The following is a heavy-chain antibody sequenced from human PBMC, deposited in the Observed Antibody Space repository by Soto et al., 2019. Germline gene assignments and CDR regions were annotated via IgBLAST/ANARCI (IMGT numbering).Heavy chain of an antibody. Sequence: GGSVRLSCAATGFNFGSYAMGWVRQAPGKGLEWVSGVSGSGSSPYYADSVKGRLTISKDKSKNTLYLDLNNLRSEDTAVYFCVKGKESGYRGAFDSWGQGTMVTVSS. CDR3: VKGKESGYRGAFDS. J-gene: IGHJ4*02. D-gene: IGHD5-18*01. CDR1: GFNFGSYA. CDR2: VSGSGSSP. V-gene: IGHV3-23*01.